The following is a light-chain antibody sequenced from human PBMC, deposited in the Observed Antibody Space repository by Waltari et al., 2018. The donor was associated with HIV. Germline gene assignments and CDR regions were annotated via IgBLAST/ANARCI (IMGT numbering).Light chain of an antibody. CDR3: QQYGRSPIT. Sequence: VLTQSPGTLSMSPGEIASLSCRASQTVSSDYLAWYQQKVGQAPRLLIFGASSRATGMPDRFSGSGSETDFTLNINRLEPEDFAVYYCQQYGRSPITFGQGTRLDIK. J-gene: IGKJ5*01. CDR1: QTVSSDY. CDR2: GAS. V-gene: IGKV3-20*01.